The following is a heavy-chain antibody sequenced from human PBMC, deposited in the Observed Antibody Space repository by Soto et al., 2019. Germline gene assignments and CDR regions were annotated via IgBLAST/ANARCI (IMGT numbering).Heavy chain of an antibody. J-gene: IGHJ4*02. CDR2: ISYDGSNK. CDR1: GFTFSSYG. Sequence: HPGGSLRLSCAASGFTFSSYGMHWVRQAPGKGLEWVAVISYDGSNKYYADSVKGRFTISRDNSKNTLYLQMNSLRAEDTAVYYCAKNGQVVVISHWGQGTLVTVSS. D-gene: IGHD3-22*01. CDR3: AKNGQVVVISH. V-gene: IGHV3-30*18.